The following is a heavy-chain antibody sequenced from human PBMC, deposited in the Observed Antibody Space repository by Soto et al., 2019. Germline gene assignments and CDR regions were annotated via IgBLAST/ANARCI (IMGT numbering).Heavy chain of an antibody. CDR3: ARGLYGAYGQDF. CDR2: IWYDGSNK. D-gene: IGHD4-17*01. V-gene: IGHV3-33*01. CDR1: GFTFSSYG. J-gene: IGHJ4*02. Sequence: GGSLRLSCAASGFTFSSYGMHWVRQAPGKGLEWVAVIWYDGSNKYYADSVKGRFTISRDNSKNTLYLQMNSLRAEDTALYYCARGLYGAYGQDFWGQGILVTVSS.